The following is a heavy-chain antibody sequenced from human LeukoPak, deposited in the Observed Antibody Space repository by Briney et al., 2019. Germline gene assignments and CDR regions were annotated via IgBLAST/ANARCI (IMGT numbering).Heavy chain of an antibody. CDR3: ARGAGTTVTTKGAFDI. CDR1: GGSISSYY. J-gene: IGHJ3*02. CDR2: IYYSGST. D-gene: IGHD4-17*01. Sequence: SETLSLTCTVSGGSISSYYWSWIRQPPGMGLEWIGYIYYSGSTNYNPSLKSRVTISVDTSKNQFSLKRSSVTAADTAVYYCARGAGTTVTTKGAFDIWGQGTMVTVSS. V-gene: IGHV4-59*01.